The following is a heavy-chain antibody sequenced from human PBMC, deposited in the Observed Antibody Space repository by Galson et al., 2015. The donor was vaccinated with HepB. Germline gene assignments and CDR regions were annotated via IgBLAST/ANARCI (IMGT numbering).Heavy chain of an antibody. CDR3: AREVTVTTPWGY. CDR2: ISSSSSYI. Sequence: SLRLSCAASGFTFSSYSMNWVRQAPGKGLEWVSSISSSSSYIYYADSVKGRFTISRDNAKNSLYLQMNSLRAEDTAVYYCAREVTVTTPWGYWGQGTLVTVSS. CDR1: GFTFSSYS. J-gene: IGHJ4*02. V-gene: IGHV3-21*01. D-gene: IGHD4-17*01.